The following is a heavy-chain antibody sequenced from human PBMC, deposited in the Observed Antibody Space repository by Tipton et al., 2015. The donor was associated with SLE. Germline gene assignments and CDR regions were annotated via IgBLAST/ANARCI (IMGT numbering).Heavy chain of an antibody. J-gene: IGHJ5*02. D-gene: IGHD3-10*01. CDR3: ARGWELFGFGELYNWFDP. Sequence: TLPLTCTVSGDSISSYYWSWIRQPPGRGLEWIAYIHYSGSANYNPSLKSRVTISVDTSKNHFSLKLSSVTAADTAVYYCARGWELFGFGELYNWFDPWGQGILVTVSS. V-gene: IGHV4-59*01. CDR1: GDSISSYY. CDR2: IHYSGSA.